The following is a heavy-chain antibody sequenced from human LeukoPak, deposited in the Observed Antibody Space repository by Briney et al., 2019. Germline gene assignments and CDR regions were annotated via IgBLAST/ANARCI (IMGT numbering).Heavy chain of an antibody. D-gene: IGHD3-22*01. J-gene: IGHJ4*02. CDR3: ARGLHFRVYDSSDYYPY. Sequence: GGSLRLSCSASGFTFTTYGMNWVRQAPGKGLEWVSGIGGSGTRTYYADSVKGRFTISRDNSKNTLYLQMNSLRAEDTAVYYCARGLHFRVYDSSDYYPYWGQGTLVTVSS. V-gene: IGHV3-23*01. CDR2: IGGSGTRT. CDR1: GFTFTTYG.